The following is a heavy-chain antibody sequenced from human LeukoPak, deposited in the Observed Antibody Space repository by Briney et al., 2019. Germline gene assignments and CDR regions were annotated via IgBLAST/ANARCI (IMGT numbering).Heavy chain of an antibody. CDR3: AELGITMIGGV. D-gene: IGHD3-10*02. V-gene: IGHV3-48*04. CDR1: GFTFSSYS. Sequence: GGSLRLSCAASGFTFSSYSMNWVRQTPGKGLEWVSSISSSGSTIYYADSVKGRFTISRDNAKNSLYLQMNSLRAEDTAVYYCAELGITMIGGVWGKGTTVTISS. CDR2: ISSSGSTI. J-gene: IGHJ6*04.